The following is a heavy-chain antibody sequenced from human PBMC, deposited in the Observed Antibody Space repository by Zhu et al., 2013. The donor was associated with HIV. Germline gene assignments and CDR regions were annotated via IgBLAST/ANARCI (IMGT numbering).Heavy chain of an antibody. CDR1: GGTFSNYA. D-gene: IGHD3-22*01. J-gene: IGHJ4*02. Sequence: QEQLVQSGAEVKRPGSSVRVSCKASGGTFSNYAVSWVRQAPGQGLEWMGGISPIFGTTDYAQKFQGRVTITADRSTSTAYLELRSLRSDDTAVYYCARDRYYNLRGYYYESADWGQGTLVTVSS. CDR2: ISPIFGTT. V-gene: IGHV1-69*06. CDR3: ARDRYYNLRGYYYESAD.